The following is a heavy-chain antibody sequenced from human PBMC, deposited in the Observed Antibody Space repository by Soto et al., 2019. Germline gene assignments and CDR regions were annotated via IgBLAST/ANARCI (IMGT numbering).Heavy chain of an antibody. Sequence: SVEVSCKXSGYTFTGYYMHWVRPAPGQGLEWMGWINPNSGGTNYAQKFQGRVTMTRDTSISTAYMELSRLRSDDTAVYYRARDIYDSSGYPDNIDYWGQGTLVTVSS. CDR1: GYTFTGYY. CDR3: ARDIYDSSGYPDNIDY. D-gene: IGHD3-22*01. CDR2: INPNSGGT. J-gene: IGHJ4*02. V-gene: IGHV1-2*02.